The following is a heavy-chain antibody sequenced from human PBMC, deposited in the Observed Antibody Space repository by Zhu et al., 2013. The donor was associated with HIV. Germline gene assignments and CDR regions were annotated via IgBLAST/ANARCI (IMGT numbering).Heavy chain of an antibody. D-gene: IGHD3-10*02. Sequence: EVQLLESGGGLVQPGGSLRLPCAASGFTFSSFAINWVRQAPGKGLEWVSAIRGSGGSTFYADSVKGRFTISRDNSKNTLYLQMSSLRAEDTAVYYCAKVHSGIYGGGAFDIWGQGTMVTVS. V-gene: IGHV3-23*01. CDR1: GFTFSSFA. CDR2: IRGSGGST. CDR3: AKVHSGIYGGGAFDI. J-gene: IGHJ3*02.